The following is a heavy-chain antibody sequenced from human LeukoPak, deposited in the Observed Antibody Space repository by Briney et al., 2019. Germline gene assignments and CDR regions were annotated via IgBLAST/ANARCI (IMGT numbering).Heavy chain of an antibody. D-gene: IGHD6-19*01. CDR3: ATSSGWYEQFDY. V-gene: IGHV3-53*01. Sequence: GGSLRLSCVASGFTVSSTYMTWVRQAPGKGLEWVSVLYSGGGSHYADSVRGRFTISRDNSKSTLYLQMNNLKTEDTAVYYCATSSGWYEQFDYWGQGTLVTVSS. CDR1: GFTVSSTY. CDR2: LYSGGGS. J-gene: IGHJ4*02.